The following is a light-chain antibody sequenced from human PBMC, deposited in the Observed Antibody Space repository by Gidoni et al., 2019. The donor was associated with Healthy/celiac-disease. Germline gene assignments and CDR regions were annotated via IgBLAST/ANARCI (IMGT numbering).Light chain of an antibody. CDR1: QSVLYSSNNKNY. CDR3: QQYYSTPRT. CDR2: WAS. V-gene: IGKV4-1*01. Sequence: DIEMTQSPDPLAVSLGERATTNCKSSQSVLYSSNNKNYLAWYQQKPGQPPKLLIYWASTRESGVPDRFSGSGSGTDFTLTISSLQAEDVAVYYCQQYYSTPRTFGQGTKVEIK. J-gene: IGKJ1*01.